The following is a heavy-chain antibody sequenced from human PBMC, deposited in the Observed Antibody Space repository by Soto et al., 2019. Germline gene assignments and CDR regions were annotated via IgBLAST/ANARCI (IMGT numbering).Heavy chain of an antibody. D-gene: IGHD3-10*01. CDR1: GFTFSNAW. V-gene: IGHV3-15*07. CDR2: IKSKTDGGTT. Sequence: PGGSLRLSCAASGFTFSNAWMNWVRQAQGKELEWVGRIKSKTDGGTTDYNAPVKGRFTISRDDSKNTLYLQMNSLKTEDTAVYYCTTDLFLRWFGEFPVNTHPEYGMDVWGQGTTVTVSS. CDR3: TTDLFLRWFGEFPVNTHPEYGMDV. J-gene: IGHJ6*02.